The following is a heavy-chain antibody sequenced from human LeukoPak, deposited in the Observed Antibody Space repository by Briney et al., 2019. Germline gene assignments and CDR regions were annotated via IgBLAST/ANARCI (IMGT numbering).Heavy chain of an antibody. V-gene: IGHV3-15*01. J-gene: IGHJ4*02. CDR1: GFTFSNAW. Sequence: GGSLRLSCAASGFTFSNAWMSWVRQAPGKGLEWVGRIKSKTDGGTTDYAAPVKGRFTISRDDSKNTLYLQMNSLKTEDTAVYYCTTQSSGWYYFDYWGQGTLVTVSS. D-gene: IGHD6-19*01. CDR2: IKSKTDGGTT. CDR3: TTQSSGWYYFDY.